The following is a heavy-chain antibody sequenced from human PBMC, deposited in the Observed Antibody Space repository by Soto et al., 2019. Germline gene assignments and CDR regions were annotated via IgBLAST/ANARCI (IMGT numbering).Heavy chain of an antibody. D-gene: IGHD3-22*01. Sequence: ASVEVSCKASGYTIIMYYRQWMRQAPGQGLEWMGIINPSGGSTTYAQKFQGRVTMTRDTSTSTVYMDLSSLRSEDTAVYYCARSPYSSGYYYAIDYWGQGTQVTVSS. J-gene: IGHJ4*02. CDR2: INPSGGST. CDR3: ARSPYSSGYYYAIDY. CDR1: GYTIIMYY. V-gene: IGHV1-46*01.